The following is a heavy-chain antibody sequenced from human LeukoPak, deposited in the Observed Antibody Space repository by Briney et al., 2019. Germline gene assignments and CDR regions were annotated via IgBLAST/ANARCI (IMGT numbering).Heavy chain of an antibody. D-gene: IGHD1-26*01. V-gene: IGHV4-34*01. J-gene: IGHJ4*02. CDR2: INHSGST. CDR3: ARRIVGATRPFDY. Sequence: SETLSLTCAVYGGSFSGYYWSWIRQPPGKGLEWIGEINHSGSTNYNPSLKSRVTISVDTSKNQFSLKLSSVTAADTAVYYCARRIVGATRPFDYWGQGALVTVSS. CDR1: GGSFSGYY.